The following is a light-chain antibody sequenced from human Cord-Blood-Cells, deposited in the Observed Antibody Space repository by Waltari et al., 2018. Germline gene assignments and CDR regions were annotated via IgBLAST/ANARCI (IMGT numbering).Light chain of an antibody. CDR1: SSNIGSNT. V-gene: IGLV1-44*01. CDR2: SNN. CDR3: AAWDDSLNGPV. J-gene: IGLJ2*01. Sequence: QSVLTQPPSASGTPGQRVTISCSGSSSNIGSNTVNWYQQLPGTAPKLLIYSNNQRPSGVPDRCSGSKSGTSASLAISGLQSEDEADYDCAAWDDSLNGPVFGGGTKLTVL.